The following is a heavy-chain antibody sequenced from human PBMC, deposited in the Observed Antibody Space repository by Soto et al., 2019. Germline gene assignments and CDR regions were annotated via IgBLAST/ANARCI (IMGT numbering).Heavy chain of an antibody. J-gene: IGHJ4*02. CDR1: GGTVSNSA. CDR2: IIPIFGPA. Sequence: QVQLVQSGAEVKKPGSSVKVSCKASGGTVSNSAISWLRQATGQGLEWMGGIIPIFGPATYSQKFQDRVTITADESTGTGYMELSRLTAEDTAVYFCGRGSSWTKVEYWCQGTLVTVSS. CDR3: GRGSSWTKVEY. V-gene: IGHV1-69*01. D-gene: IGHD6-13*01.